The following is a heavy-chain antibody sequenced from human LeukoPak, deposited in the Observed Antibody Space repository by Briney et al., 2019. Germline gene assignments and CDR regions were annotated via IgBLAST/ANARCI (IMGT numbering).Heavy chain of an antibody. Sequence: GGSLRLSCAASGFTFDDYYMSWIRQAPGKGLEWVSFISSSGSTIYYADSVKGRFTISRDNAKNSLYLQMNSLRAEDTAVYYYAKDPFDPPLNYFDYWGQGTLVTVSS. V-gene: IGHV3-11*01. CDR3: AKDPFDPPLNYFDY. CDR2: ISSSGSTI. J-gene: IGHJ4*02. CDR1: GFTFDDYY. D-gene: IGHD2/OR15-2a*01.